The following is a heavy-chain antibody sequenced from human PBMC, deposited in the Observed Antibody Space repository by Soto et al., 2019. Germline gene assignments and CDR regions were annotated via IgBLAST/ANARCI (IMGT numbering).Heavy chain of an antibody. CDR2: ISYDGSNK. D-gene: IGHD3-3*01. J-gene: IGHJ4*02. Sequence: QVQLVESGGGVVQPGRSLRLSCAASGFTFSSYGMHWVRQAPGKGLEWVAVISYDGSNKYYADSVKGRFTISRDNSKKTLYLQMNSLRAEDTAVYYCAKDLDGNYDFWSGYSNRGAFDYWGQGTLVTVSS. V-gene: IGHV3-30*18. CDR1: GFTFSSYG. CDR3: AKDLDGNYDFWSGYSNRGAFDY.